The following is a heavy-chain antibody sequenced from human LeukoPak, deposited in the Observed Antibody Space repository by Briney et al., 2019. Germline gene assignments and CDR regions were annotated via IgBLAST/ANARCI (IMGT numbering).Heavy chain of an antibody. D-gene: IGHD3-9*01. CDR3: ARTHQAFDWLSLGFDP. J-gene: IGHJ5*02. Sequence: ASVKVSCKASGYTFTSYGISWVRQAPGQGLEWMGWISAYNGNTNYAQKLQGRVTMTTDTSTSTAYMELRSLRSDDTAVYYCARTHQAFDWLSLGFDPWGQGTLVTVSS. CDR1: GYTFTSYG. CDR2: ISAYNGNT. V-gene: IGHV1-18*01.